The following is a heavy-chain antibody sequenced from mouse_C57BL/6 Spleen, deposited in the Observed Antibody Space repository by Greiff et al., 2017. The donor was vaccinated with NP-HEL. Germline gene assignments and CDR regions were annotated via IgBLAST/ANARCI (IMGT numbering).Heavy chain of an antibody. Sequence: EVMLVESGGGLVKPGGSLKLSCAASGFTFSDYGMHWVRQAPEKGPEWVAYISSGSSTIYYADTVKGRITISRDNAKNTLFLQMTSLRSEDTAMYYCARPTTGAMDYWGQGTSVTVSS. CDR2: ISSGSSTI. V-gene: IGHV5-17*01. D-gene: IGHD1-1*01. CDR3: ARPTTGAMDY. J-gene: IGHJ4*01. CDR1: GFTFSDYG.